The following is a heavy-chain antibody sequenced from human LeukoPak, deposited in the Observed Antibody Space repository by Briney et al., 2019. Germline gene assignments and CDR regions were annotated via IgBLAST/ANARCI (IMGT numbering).Heavy chain of an antibody. J-gene: IGHJ4*02. V-gene: IGHV3-20*04. CDR2: INWNGGSA. CDR3: ARVYYDHVMGPTTHFDY. CDR1: GFTFDDYG. D-gene: IGHD3-16*01. Sequence: GGSLRLSCAASGFTFDDYGMSWVRQAPGKGLEWVSGINWNGGSAGYADSVKGRFTISRDNAKNSLYLQMNSLRAEDTALYYCARVYYDHVMGPTTHFDYWGQGTLVTVSS.